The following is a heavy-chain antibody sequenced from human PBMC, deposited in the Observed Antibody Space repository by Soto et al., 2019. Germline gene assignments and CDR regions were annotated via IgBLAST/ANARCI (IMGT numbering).Heavy chain of an antibody. CDR2: VYESGYT. J-gene: IGHJ5*02. Sequence: SETLSLTCTVSGASVSTGAYYWGWVRQRPGRGLDWIGYVYESGYTYYNMSLKSRLTISLDRSNNQFSLGLTSVTAADTAVYYCVRALRHTAMVYPWFEPWGHGTLVTVSS. CDR1: GASVSTGAYY. CDR3: VRALRHTAMVYPWFEP. V-gene: IGHV4-31*03. D-gene: IGHD5-18*01.